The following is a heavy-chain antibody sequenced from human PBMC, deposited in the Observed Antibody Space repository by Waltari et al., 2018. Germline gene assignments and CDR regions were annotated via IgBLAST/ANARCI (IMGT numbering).Heavy chain of an antibody. CDR1: GFTFRNSS. J-gene: IGHJ4*02. CDR2: ISNVGNFI. CDR3: ARDGGLRGFDY. V-gene: IGHV3-21*01. Sequence: DVQLVESGGGLVKTGESLRLSCAISGFTFRNSSMNWVRQAPGKGRELVASISNVGNFIYYADSVKCRFTMSRDNTKNALYLQMNSLRDDDTALYYCARDGGLRGFDYWGQGTPVTVSS. D-gene: IGHD3-16*01.